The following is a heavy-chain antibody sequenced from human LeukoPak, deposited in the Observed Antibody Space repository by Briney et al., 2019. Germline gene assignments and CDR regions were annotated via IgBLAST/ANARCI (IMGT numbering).Heavy chain of an antibody. V-gene: IGHV1-2*02. J-gene: IGHJ3*02. CDR1: GHTFTGYY. Sequence: ASVKVSCKASGHTFTGYYMHWVRQAPGQGLEWMGWINPNSGGTNYAQKFQGRVTMTRDTSISTAYMELSRLRSDDTAVYYCARDSRCSSTSCFSFDIWGQGTMVTVSS. CDR2: INPNSGGT. D-gene: IGHD2-2*01. CDR3: ARDSRCSSTSCFSFDI.